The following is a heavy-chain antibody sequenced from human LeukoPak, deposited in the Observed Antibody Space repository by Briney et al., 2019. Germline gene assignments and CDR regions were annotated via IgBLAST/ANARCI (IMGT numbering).Heavy chain of an antibody. CDR1: TGSFSGYY. CDR3: ARGDVGPRLGY. D-gene: IGHD1-26*01. CDR2: MNPRGGT. J-gene: IGHJ4*02. Sequence: SETLSLTCAVYTGSFSGYYWSWIRQPPGKGLEWIGEMNPRGGTDYTPSLKSRVTMSVDTSKNQFSLKMTSVTAADTAVYYCARGDVGPRLGYWGQGTLVTVSS. V-gene: IGHV4-34*01.